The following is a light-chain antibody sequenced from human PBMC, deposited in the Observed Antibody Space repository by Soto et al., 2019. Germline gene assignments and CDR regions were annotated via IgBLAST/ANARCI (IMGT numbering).Light chain of an antibody. V-gene: IGKV4-1*01. CDR1: QGVLYSSNNKTY. CDR3: QQYYSTPYT. Sequence: DIVMTQSPDSLALSRGERATTNCNSSQGVLYSSNNKTYLAWYQQKPGQPPKLLIYWASTRESGVPDRFSGSGSGTDFTLTISSLQAEDVAVYYCQQYYSTPYTFGQGTKLEIK. J-gene: IGKJ2*01. CDR2: WAS.